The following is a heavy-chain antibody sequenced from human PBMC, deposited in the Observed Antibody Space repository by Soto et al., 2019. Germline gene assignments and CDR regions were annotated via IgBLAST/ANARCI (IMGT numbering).Heavy chain of an antibody. CDR2: ISGSGSST. CDR3: ANDPRSNAVVTPHYFDY. V-gene: IGHV3-23*01. J-gene: IGHJ4*02. Sequence: GGSLRLSCAASGFTFSSYAMSWVRQAPGKGLEWVSAISGSGSSTYYADSVKGRFTITRDNSKNTLYMQMNSLRDEDTAVYSCANDPRSNAVVTPHYFDYWGQGTLVTVSS. D-gene: IGHD3-22*01. CDR1: GFTFSSYA.